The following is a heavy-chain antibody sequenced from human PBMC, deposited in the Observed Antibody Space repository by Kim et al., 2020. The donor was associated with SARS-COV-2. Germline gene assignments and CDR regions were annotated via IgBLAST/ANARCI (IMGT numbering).Heavy chain of an antibody. D-gene: IGHD1-26*01. CDR2: NP. CDR3: ARGGGYFDY. V-gene: IGHV7-4-1*02. Sequence: NPTYAQGFTGRFVFTLDTSVSTAYLQISSLKAEDTAVYYCARGGGYFDYWGQGTLVTVSS. J-gene: IGHJ4*02.